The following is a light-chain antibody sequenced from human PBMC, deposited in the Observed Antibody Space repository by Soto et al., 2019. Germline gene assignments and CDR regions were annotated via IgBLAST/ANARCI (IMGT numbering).Light chain of an antibody. CDR2: DAS. CDR3: QQYNSYSQT. CDR1: QSISSW. J-gene: IGKJ1*01. V-gene: IGKV1-5*01. Sequence: MTQSPATLSVSPGERATLSCRASQSISSWLAWYQQKPGKAPKLLIYDASSLESGVPSRFSGSGSGTEFTLTISSLQPDDFATYYCQQYNSYSQTFGQGTKVDI.